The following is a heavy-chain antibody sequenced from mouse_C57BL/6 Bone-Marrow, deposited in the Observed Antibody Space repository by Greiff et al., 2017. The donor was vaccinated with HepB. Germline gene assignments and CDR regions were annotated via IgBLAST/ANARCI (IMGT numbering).Heavy chain of an antibody. CDR2: IDPNSGGT. D-gene: IGHD2-5*01. J-gene: IGHJ4*01. V-gene: IGHV1-72*01. CDR1: GYTFTSYW. Sequence: VKLMESGAELVKPGASVKLSCKASGYTFTSYWMHWVKQRPGRGLEWIGRIDPNSGGTKYNEKFKSKATLTVDKPSSTAYMQLSSLTSEDSAVYYCARRAYYSNWYAMDYWGQGTSVTVSS. CDR3: ARRAYYSNWYAMDY.